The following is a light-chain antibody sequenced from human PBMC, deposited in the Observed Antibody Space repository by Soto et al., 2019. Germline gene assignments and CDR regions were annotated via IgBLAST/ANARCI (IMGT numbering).Light chain of an antibody. CDR3: NSHTSGDFRV. J-gene: IGLJ1*01. CDR1: NSDIGRYDH. Sequence: QSVLTQPASVSGSPGQSITISCTGTNSDIGRYDHVSWYQHHPGKAPKLLISEVSKRPSGISNRFSGSKSAYTASLTISGLQAEDEADYYCNSHTSGDFRVFGTGTKVTVL. V-gene: IGLV2-14*01. CDR2: EVS.